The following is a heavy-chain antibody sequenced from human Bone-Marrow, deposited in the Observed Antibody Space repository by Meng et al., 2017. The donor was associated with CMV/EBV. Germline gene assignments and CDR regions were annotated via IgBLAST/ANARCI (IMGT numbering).Heavy chain of an antibody. CDR2: INPNSGGT. D-gene: IGHD1-26*01. V-gene: IGHV1-2*02. J-gene: IGHJ5*02. Sequence: VQLVQSGAEVKKPGSQGKVSCKASGYTLTGYYMHWVRQAPGQGLEWMGWINPNSGGTNYAQKFQGRVTMTRDTSISTAYMELSRLRSDDTAVYSCARSWELNWFDPWGQGTLVTVSS. CDR3: ARSWELNWFDP. CDR1: GYTLTGYY.